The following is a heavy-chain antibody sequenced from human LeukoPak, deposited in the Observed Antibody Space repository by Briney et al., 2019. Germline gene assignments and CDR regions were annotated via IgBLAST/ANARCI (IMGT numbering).Heavy chain of an antibody. CDR3: AKPIRGQLVIDY. CDR2: ISYDGSNK. D-gene: IGHD6-13*01. CDR1: GFTFSSYG. V-gene: IGHV3-30*18. J-gene: IGHJ4*02. Sequence: GRSVRLSCAASGFTFSSYGMHWVRQAPGKGLEWVAVISYDGSNKYYADSVKGRITISRDNSKNTLYLKMNSLRAEDTAVYYCAKPIRGQLVIDYWGQGTLVTVSS.